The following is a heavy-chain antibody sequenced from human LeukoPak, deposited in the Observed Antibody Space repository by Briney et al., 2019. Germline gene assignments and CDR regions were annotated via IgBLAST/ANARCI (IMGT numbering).Heavy chain of an antibody. CDR1: GGTFSSYA. CDR3: ARGRKGWSYGSGAGTPDAFDI. CDR2: IIPIFGTA. J-gene: IGHJ3*02. D-gene: IGHD1-26*01. V-gene: IGHV1-69*05. Sequence: SVKDSCKASGGTFSSYAISWVRQAPGQGLEWMGGIIPIFGTANYAQKFQGRVTITTDESTSTAYMELSSLRSEDTAVYYGARGRKGWSYGSGAGTPDAFDIWGQGTMVTVSS.